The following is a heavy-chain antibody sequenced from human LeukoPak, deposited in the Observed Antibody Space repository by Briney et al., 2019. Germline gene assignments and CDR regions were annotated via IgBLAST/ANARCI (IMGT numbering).Heavy chain of an antibody. V-gene: IGHV4-61*02. J-gene: IGHJ4*02. Sequence: SQTLSLTCTVSGGSISSGSYYWSWIRQPAGKGLEWIGRIYTSGSTNYNPSLKSRVTISVDTSKNQFSLKLSSVTAADTAVYYCARTLGIGGGVDYWGQGTLVTVSS. D-gene: IGHD3-16*01. CDR3: ARTLGIGGGVDY. CDR2: IYTSGST. CDR1: GGSISSGSYY.